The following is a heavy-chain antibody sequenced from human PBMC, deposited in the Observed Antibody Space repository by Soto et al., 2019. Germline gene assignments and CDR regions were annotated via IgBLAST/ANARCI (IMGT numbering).Heavy chain of an antibody. V-gene: IGHV3-23*01. CDR3: XPHVYCSGGSCQYDAFAI. CDR2: ITADGGT. Sequence: EVQVLESGGGLVQPGGSLRLSCEGSEFTVSGHAXXXIRXXXXXXXXXXSTITADGGTYYADSVKGRFAMSRDTSEKTVYXQMNXLGAXXXAAYYWXPHVYCSGGSCQYDAFAIRGQGTMVTVSS. J-gene: IGHJ3*02. CDR1: EFTVSGHA. D-gene: IGHD2-15*01.